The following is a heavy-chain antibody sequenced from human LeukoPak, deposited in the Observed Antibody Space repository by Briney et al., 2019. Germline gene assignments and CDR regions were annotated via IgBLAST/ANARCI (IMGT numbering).Heavy chain of an antibody. CDR3: ARGNLYSSSWYLDDY. D-gene: IGHD6-13*01. J-gene: IGHJ4*02. V-gene: IGHV4-34*01. Sequence: PSETLSLTCAVYGGSFSGYYWSWIRQPPGKGLEWIGEINHSGSTNYNPSLKSRATISVDTSKNQFSLKLSSVTAADTAVYYCARGNLYSSSWYLDDYWGQGTLVTVSS. CDR1: GGSFSGYY. CDR2: INHSGST.